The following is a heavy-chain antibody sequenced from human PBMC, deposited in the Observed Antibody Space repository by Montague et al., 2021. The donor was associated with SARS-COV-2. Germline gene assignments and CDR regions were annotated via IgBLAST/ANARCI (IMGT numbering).Heavy chain of an antibody. V-gene: IGHV3-48*03. CDR2: ISSSGSTI. Sequence: SLRLSCAASGFTFSSYEMNWVRQAPGKGLEWVSYISSSGSTIYYADSVKGQFTISRDNAKNSLYLQMNSLRAGDTAVYYCARDRSYYDSSDFDLWGRGTLVTVSS. CDR1: GFTFSSYE. CDR3: ARDRSYYDSSDFDL. D-gene: IGHD3-22*01. J-gene: IGHJ2*01.